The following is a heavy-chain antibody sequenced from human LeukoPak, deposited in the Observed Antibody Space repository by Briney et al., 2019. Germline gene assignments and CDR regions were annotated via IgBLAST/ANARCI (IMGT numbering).Heavy chain of an antibody. CDR3: AGAGEVYNSGSYLEY. Sequence: SVKVSCKASGGTFSNYAVSWVRQAPGQGLEWMGGFIPVFGPANYAQKFQGRVTITADESTSTAYMELSSLRSEDTAVYYCAGAGEVYNSGSYLEYWGQGTLVTVSS. J-gene: IGHJ4*02. CDR2: FIPVFGPA. D-gene: IGHD6-19*01. V-gene: IGHV1-69*13. CDR1: GGTFSNYA.